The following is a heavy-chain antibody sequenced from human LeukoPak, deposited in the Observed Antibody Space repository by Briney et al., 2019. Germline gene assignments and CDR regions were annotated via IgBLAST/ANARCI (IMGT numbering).Heavy chain of an antibody. CDR2: ISTSSSTI. CDR3: ARDQFDGVVDGFGI. J-gene: IGHJ3*02. D-gene: IGHD2-8*01. V-gene: IGHV3-48*01. Sequence: GGSLGLSCAASGFSLSTYIMNWVRQAPGKGLEWVSYISTSSSTIYYADSVKGRFTISRDNAKNSLYMQLNSLRAEDTAVYYCARDQFDGVVDGFGIWGQGTMVTVSS. CDR1: GFSLSTYI.